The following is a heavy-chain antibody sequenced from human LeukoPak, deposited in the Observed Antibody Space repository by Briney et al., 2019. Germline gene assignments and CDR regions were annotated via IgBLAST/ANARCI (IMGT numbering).Heavy chain of an antibody. V-gene: IGHV3-73*01. J-gene: IGHJ4*02. CDR3: TRLSGDLTFDY. CDR2: IRSKANGYAT. D-gene: IGHD6-25*01. Sequence: PGGSLRLSCAASGFTFSDSAMHWVRQASGKGLAWLGRIRSKANGYATAYAASVKDRFTISRDDSTNTAYLQMNSLKTEDTAVYYCTRLSGDLTFDYWGQGTLVTVSS. CDR1: GFTFSDSA.